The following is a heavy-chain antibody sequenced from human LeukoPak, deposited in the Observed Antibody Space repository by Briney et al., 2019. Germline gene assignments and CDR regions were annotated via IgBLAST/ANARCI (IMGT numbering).Heavy chain of an antibody. V-gene: IGHV3-30*02. Sequence: PGRSLRLSCAASGFTFSSYGMHWVRQAPGKGLEWVAFIRYDGSNKYYADSVKGRFTISRDNSKNTLYLQMNSLRAEDTAVYYCAKDGRMGDWNDDYYYYMDVWGKGTTVTISS. CDR1: GFTFSSYG. CDR3: AKDGRMGDWNDDYYYYMDV. J-gene: IGHJ6*03. CDR2: IRYDGSNK. D-gene: IGHD1-1*01.